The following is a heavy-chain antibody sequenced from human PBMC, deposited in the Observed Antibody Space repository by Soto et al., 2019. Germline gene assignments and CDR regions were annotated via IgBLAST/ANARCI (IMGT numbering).Heavy chain of an antibody. J-gene: IGHJ6*02. V-gene: IGHV1-3*01. CDR1: GYTFTSYA. CDR3: ARDKKQWLENYYYYGMDV. Sequence: ASVKVSCKASGYTFTSYAMHWVRQAPGQRLEWMGWINAGNGNTKYSQKFQGRVTITRDTSASTAYMELSSLRSEDTALYYCARDKKQWLENYYYYGMDVWGQGTTVTVSS. CDR2: INAGNGNT. D-gene: IGHD6-19*01.